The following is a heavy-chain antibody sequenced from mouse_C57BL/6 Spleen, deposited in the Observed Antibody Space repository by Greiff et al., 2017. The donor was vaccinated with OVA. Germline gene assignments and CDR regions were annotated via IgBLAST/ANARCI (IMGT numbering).Heavy chain of an antibody. Sequence: VKLQESGAELVKPGASVKISCKASGYAFSSYWMNWVKQRPGKGLEWIGQIYPGDGDTNYNGKFKGKATLTADKSSSTAYMQLSSLTSEDSAVYFCARSHYYGSSYGWYFDVWGTGTTVTVSS. CDR3: ARSHYYGSSYGWYFDV. D-gene: IGHD1-1*01. V-gene: IGHV1-80*01. CDR1: GYAFSSYW. J-gene: IGHJ1*03. CDR2: IYPGDGDT.